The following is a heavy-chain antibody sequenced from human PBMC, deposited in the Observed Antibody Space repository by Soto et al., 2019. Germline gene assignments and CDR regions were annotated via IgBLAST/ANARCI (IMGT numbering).Heavy chain of an antibody. CDR2: IYWDDDK. D-gene: IGHD4-17*01. V-gene: IGHV2-5*02. CDR3: AHRTGYGALFDY. CDR1: GFSLSTSGVS. Sequence: QITLKESGPTLVKPTQTLTLTCTFSGFSLSTSGVSVGWVRQPPGRALEWLALIYWDDDKHYSPSLKSRLTIXKXXSKTQVVLTMTNMDPVYTATYYCAHRTGYGALFDYWGQGTLVTVSS. J-gene: IGHJ4*02.